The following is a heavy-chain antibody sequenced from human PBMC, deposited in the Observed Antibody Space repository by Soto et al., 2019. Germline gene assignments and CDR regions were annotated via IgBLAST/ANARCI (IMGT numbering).Heavy chain of an antibody. CDR1: NGSFTDYF. Sequence: SETLSLTCAAHNGSFTDYFWTWIRQSPGRGLEWIGEINHRGGATYNPSLRSRVTISIDTSKKHFSLSLWSLTAADTAVYYCAREIFPYGMDVWGPGTTVTVS. V-gene: IGHV4-34*01. CDR2: INHRGGA. CDR3: AREIFPYGMDV. J-gene: IGHJ6*02. D-gene: IGHD3-3*01.